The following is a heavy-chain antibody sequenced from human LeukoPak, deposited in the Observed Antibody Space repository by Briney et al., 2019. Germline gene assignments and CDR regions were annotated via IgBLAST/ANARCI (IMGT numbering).Heavy chain of an antibody. J-gene: IGHJ4*02. CDR1: GDSVSSNSAA. D-gene: IGHD2-8*02. CDR3: ARTTGHFDY. CDR2: TYHRSKWYS. V-gene: IGHV6-1*01. Sequence: PSQTLSLTCAISGDSVSSNSAAWNWIRQSPSRGLEWLGRTYHRSKWYSESAVSLKGLITINPDTSKNQFSLQLNSVAPEDTAVYYCARTTGHFDYWGQGTLVTVSS.